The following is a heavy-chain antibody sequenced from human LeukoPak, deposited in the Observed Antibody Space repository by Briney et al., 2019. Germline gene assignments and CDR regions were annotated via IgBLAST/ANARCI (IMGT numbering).Heavy chain of an antibody. V-gene: IGHV3-66*01. J-gene: IGHJ6*02. CDR2: IYSDGST. D-gene: IGHD3-10*01. CDR3: AREPYGSGDV. Sequence: GGSLRLSCAAAGFIVSNNYMRWVRQAPGKWLEWVSLIYSDGSTYYADSVKGRFTISRDNSKNTLYLQMNSLRAEDTALYYCAREPYGSGDVWGQGTTVTVSS. CDR1: GFIVSNNY.